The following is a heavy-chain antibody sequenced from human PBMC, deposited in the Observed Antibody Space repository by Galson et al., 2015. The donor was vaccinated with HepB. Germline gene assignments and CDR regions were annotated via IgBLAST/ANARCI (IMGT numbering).Heavy chain of an antibody. CDR1: GYSFTSYW. J-gene: IGHJ4*02. D-gene: IGHD1-1*01. Sequence: QSGAEVKKPGESLRISCKGSGYSFTSYWINWVRQTPGKGLEWMGRIDTSDSYTSYSPSFQGHVIISADKSVSTAYLHWSSLKVSDTAIYYCVRGQRLESSGDYWGQGTLITVSS. V-gene: IGHV5-10-1*01. CDR2: IDTSDSYT. CDR3: VRGQRLESSGDY.